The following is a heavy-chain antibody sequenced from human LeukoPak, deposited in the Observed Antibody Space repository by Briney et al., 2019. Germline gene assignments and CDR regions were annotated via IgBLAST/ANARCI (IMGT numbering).Heavy chain of an antibody. Sequence: GGPLRLSCAASGFTFSNYWMTWVRQAPGKGLEWVANIKLDGSEKYYVDSVKGRFTIPRDNAKNSLHLQMNSLRAEDTAVYYCARGGIGGAAYYYYYMDVWGKGTTVTVSS. J-gene: IGHJ6*03. V-gene: IGHV3-7*03. D-gene: IGHD6-13*01. CDR3: ARGGIGGAAYYYYYMDV. CDR1: GFTFSNYW. CDR2: IKLDGSEK.